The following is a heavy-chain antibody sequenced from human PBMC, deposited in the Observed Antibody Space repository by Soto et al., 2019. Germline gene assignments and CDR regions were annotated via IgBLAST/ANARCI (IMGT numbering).Heavy chain of an antibody. V-gene: IGHV3-33*01. CDR1: AFTFSTYG. CDR2: IWFDGSEK. CDR3: ARVMSWRSSISCYADY. Sequence: QVQLMESGGGVVQPGTSLRLSCAASAFTFSTYGMHWVRQAPGKGLEWVAVIWFDGSEKYYADSVKGRFTISRDNSKNTLYLQMNSLRDEDTAVYYCARVMSWRSSISCYADYWGQGTLVTVSS. D-gene: IGHD2-2*01. J-gene: IGHJ4*02.